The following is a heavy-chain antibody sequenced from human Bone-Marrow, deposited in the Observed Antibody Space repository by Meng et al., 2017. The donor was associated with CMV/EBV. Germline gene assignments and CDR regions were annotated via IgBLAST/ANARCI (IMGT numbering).Heavy chain of an antibody. V-gene: IGHV3-30-3*01. J-gene: IGHJ4*02. Sequence: GGSLRLSCAASGFTFSSYAMHWVRQAPGKGLEWVAVISYDGSNKYYADSVKGRFTISRDNSKNTLYLQMNSLRAEDTALYYCAQRYVAAAGEHDYWGQGTLVTVSP. CDR3: AQRYVAAAGEHDY. CDR2: ISYDGSNK. CDR1: GFTFSSYA. D-gene: IGHD6-13*01.